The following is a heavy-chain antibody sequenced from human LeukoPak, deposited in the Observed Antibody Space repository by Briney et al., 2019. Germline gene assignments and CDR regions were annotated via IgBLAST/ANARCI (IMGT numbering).Heavy chain of an antibody. CDR3: ARVRSSGWGDRFDP. Sequence: KTSETLSLTCTVSGGSISSYYWSWIRQPAGKGLEWIGRIYTSGSTNYNPSLKSRVTMSVDTSKNQFSLKLSSVTAADTAVYYCARVRSSGWGDRFDPWGQGTLVTVSS. CDR2: IYTSGST. D-gene: IGHD6-19*01. V-gene: IGHV4-4*07. CDR1: GGSISSYY. J-gene: IGHJ5*02.